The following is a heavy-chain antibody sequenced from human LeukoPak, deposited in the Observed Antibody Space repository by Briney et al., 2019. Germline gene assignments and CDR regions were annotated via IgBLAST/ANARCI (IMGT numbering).Heavy chain of an antibody. V-gene: IGHV3-30*04. J-gene: IGHJ5*02. CDR2: ISYDGSNK. D-gene: IGHD3-10*01. CDR1: GFTFSSYA. Sequence: GGSLRLSCAASGFTFSSYAMHWVRQAPGKGLEWVAVISYDGSNKYYADSVKGRFTISRDNSKNTLYLQMNSLRSDDTAVYYCARVKRGLWFGELLSPNWFDPWGQGTLVTVSS. CDR3: ARVKRGLWFGELLSPNWFDP.